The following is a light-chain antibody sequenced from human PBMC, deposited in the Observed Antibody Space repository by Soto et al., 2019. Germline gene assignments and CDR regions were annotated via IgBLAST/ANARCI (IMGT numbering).Light chain of an antibody. CDR1: SSDVGGYNY. Sequence: QSVLTQPASVSGSPGQSITISCTGTSSDVGGYNYVSWCQQHPGKAPKLMIYDVSNRPSGVSNRFSGSKSGNTASLTISGLQAEDEADYYCSSYTSSSTPYVVFGGGTKVTVL. CDR3: SSYTSSSTPYVV. J-gene: IGLJ2*01. CDR2: DVS. V-gene: IGLV2-14*01.